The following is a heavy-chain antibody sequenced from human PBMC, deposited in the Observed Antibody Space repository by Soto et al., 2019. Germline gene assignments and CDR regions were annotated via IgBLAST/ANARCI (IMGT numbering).Heavy chain of an antibody. J-gene: IGHJ6*02. D-gene: IGHD3-3*01. Sequence: QAQLVQSGAEVKKPGASVKVSCKASGYTFTSYDINWVRQAPGQGLEWLGWMDPNSGSTGYAQNFQGRVNITRNISIHTAHMELSSLRSEDTAVYYCARERKFDFWRKGLDVWGQGTTVTVAS. CDR1: GYTFTSYD. CDR2: MDPNSGST. CDR3: ARERKFDFWRKGLDV. V-gene: IGHV1-8*01.